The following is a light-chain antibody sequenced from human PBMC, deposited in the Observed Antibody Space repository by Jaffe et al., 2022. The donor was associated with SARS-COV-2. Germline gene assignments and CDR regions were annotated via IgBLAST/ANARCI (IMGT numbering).Light chain of an antibody. J-gene: IGLJ3*02. CDR2: NDD. V-gene: IGLV1-44*01. CDR1: NSNIRTNT. CDR3: ASWDDSLNGRL. Sequence: QSVLTQPPSASGTPGQRVTISCSGSNSNIRTNTVHWYQQLPGTAPRLLIYNDDQRPSGVPDRFSASKSGTSASLAISRLQSEDEADYYCASWDDSLNGRLFGGGTKLTVL.